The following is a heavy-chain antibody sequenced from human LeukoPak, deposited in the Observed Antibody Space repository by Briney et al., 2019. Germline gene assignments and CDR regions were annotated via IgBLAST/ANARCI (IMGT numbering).Heavy chain of an antibody. CDR3: ARGPDSGSYYAWFDP. Sequence: PSETLSLTCAVYGGSFSGYYWSWIRQPPGKRLEWIGEINHSGNTDYIPSLKSRVTISVDTSKNQFSLKLTSVTAADTAVYYCARGPDSGSYYAWFDPWGQGTLVTVSS. V-gene: IGHV4-34*01. CDR1: GGSFSGYY. D-gene: IGHD1-26*01. CDR2: INHSGNT. J-gene: IGHJ5*02.